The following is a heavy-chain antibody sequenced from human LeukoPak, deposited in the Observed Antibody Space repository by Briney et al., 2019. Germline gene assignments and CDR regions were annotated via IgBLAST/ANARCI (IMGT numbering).Heavy chain of an antibody. Sequence: PSETLSLTCAVYGGSFSAYYWSWIRQPPGKGLEWIGEINYSGSTNYNPSLKSRVTISIDTAKNQFSLKLSSVNAADTAVYYCTRQPKSCTPGVFVTGKACWFDSWGQGTLVTVSS. J-gene: IGHJ5*01. D-gene: IGHD3-10*01. V-gene: IGHV4-34*01. CDR2: INYSGST. CDR3: TRQPKSCTPGVFVTGKACWFDS. CDR1: GGSFSAYY.